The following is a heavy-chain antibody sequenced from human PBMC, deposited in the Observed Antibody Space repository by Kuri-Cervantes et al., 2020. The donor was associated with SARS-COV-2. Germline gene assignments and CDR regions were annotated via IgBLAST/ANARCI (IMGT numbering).Heavy chain of an antibody. CDR1: GFTFSSYG. J-gene: IGHJ3*01. D-gene: IGHD6-6*01. V-gene: IGHV3-9*01. CDR3: ARDVAGSSSH. Sequence: SLKISCAASGFTFSSYGMHWVRQAPGKGLEWVSGISWNSGSIGYADSVKGRFTISRDNAKNTLFLQVNSLRAEDTGVYYCARDVAGSSSHWAQGTMVTVSS. CDR2: ISWNSGSI.